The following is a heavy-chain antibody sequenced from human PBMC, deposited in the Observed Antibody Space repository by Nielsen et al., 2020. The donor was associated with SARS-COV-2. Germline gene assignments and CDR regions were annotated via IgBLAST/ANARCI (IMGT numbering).Heavy chain of an antibody. Sequence: GGSLRLSCAASGFTFSSYSMNWVRQAPGKGLEWVSSISSSSSYIYYADSVKGRFTISRDNSKNTLYLQMNSLRSEDTAVYYCARVAAVAGIYFDYWGQGTLVTVSS. CDR1: GFTFSSYS. J-gene: IGHJ4*02. D-gene: IGHD6-19*01. V-gene: IGHV3-21*04. CDR2: ISSSSSYI. CDR3: ARVAAVAGIYFDY.